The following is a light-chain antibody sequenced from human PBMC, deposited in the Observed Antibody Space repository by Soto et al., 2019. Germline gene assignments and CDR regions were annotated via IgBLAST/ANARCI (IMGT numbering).Light chain of an antibody. J-gene: IGKJ4*01. CDR1: QSMYNN. Sequence: EIVMTQSPATLSVSPGERATLSCRASQSMYNNLAWYQQKPGQAPRLLIYHASARATGIPARFSGSGSGTEFTLTISSLQSEDFAVYYCQHYNNWPLTFGGGTKVEI. V-gene: IGKV3-15*01. CDR3: QHYNNWPLT. CDR2: HAS.